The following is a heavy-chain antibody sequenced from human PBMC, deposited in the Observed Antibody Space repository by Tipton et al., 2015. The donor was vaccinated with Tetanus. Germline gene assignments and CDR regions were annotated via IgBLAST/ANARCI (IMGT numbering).Heavy chain of an antibody. D-gene: IGHD3-3*01. CDR1: GASIRGGTFY. Sequence: TLSLTCTVSGASIRGGTFYWGWIRQPPGKGLEWIGSIYESGDTYYIPSLKSRVTISVDTSTNQFSLNLNSMAAADTGVYYCARHKSGSFPPFDYWGQGTLVPVPS. V-gene: IGHV4-39*01. CDR3: ARHKSGSFPPFDY. J-gene: IGHJ4*02. CDR2: IYESGDT.